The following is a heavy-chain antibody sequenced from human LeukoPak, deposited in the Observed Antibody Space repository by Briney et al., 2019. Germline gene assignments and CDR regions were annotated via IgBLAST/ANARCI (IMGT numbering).Heavy chain of an antibody. CDR1: GYTFTSYD. J-gene: IGHJ6*02. CDR3: AIPPLSGTGSSRPLAEMDI. Sequence: AASVKVSCKASGYTFTSYDINWVRQATGQGLEWMGWMNPNSGNTGYAQKFQGRVTMTRNTSISTAYMELSSLRAEDTAVYYCAIPPLSGTGSSRPLAEMDIWGQGTTVTVSS. D-gene: IGHD3-10*01. V-gene: IGHV1-8*01. CDR2: MNPNSGNT.